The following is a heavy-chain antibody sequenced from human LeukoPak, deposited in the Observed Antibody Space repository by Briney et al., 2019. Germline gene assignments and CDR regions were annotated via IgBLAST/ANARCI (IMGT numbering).Heavy chain of an antibody. D-gene: IGHD2-2*02. J-gene: IGHJ4*02. CDR2: VSHDGSNK. Sequence: GGSLRLSCVASGFTFDNYAMHWVRQAPGKGLEWVALVSHDGSNKYYADSVKGRFTISRDNSKNTLYLQMNSLRAEDTTVFYCARGGGYCTGPSCYTFDYWGQGTLVTVSS. V-gene: IGHV3-30-3*01. CDR3: ARGGGYCTGPSCYTFDY. CDR1: GFTFDNYA.